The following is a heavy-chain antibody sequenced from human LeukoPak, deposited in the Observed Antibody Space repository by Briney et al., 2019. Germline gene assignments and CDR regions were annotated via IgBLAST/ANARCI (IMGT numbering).Heavy chain of an antibody. D-gene: IGHD3-22*01. Sequence: SETLSLTCAIYGGSFSDYYWSWIRQPPGKGLEWIGEINHSGSTNYNPSLKSRVTISVDTSKNQFSLRLSSVTAADTAVYYCASFYYDSSGRNNYFDYWGQGTLVTVSS. CDR3: ASFYYDSSGRNNYFDY. J-gene: IGHJ4*02. V-gene: IGHV4-34*01. CDR2: INHSGST. CDR1: GGSFSDYY.